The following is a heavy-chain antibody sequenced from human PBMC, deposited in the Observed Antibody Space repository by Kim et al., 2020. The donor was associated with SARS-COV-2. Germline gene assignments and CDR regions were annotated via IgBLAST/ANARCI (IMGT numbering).Heavy chain of an antibody. J-gene: IGHJ4*02. CDR2: IYYSGST. D-gene: IGHD1-26*01. Sequence: SETLSLTCTVSGGSISSYYWSWIRQPPGKGLEWIGYIYYSGSTNYNPSLKSRVTISVDTSKNQFSRKLSSVTAADTAVYYCAREGVGAYYFDYWGQGTLVTVPS. CDR3: AREGVGAYYFDY. V-gene: IGHV4-59*01. CDR1: GGSISSYY.